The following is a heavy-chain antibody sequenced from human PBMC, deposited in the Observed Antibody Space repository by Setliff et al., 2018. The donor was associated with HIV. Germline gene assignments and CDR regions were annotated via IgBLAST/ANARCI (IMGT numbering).Heavy chain of an antibody. CDR2: MNPNSGNT. CDR3: ARTWGAGVTGYWFEP. CDR1: GYTFTKFD. V-gene: IGHV1-8*01. Sequence: VKVSCKASGYTFTKFDINWVRQATGQGLEWMGWMNPNSGNTGFAQKIQGRVTMTRNTSISTAYMELRSLRSEDTAVYFCARTWGAGVTGYWFEPWGQGTRVTVSS. J-gene: IGHJ5*02. D-gene: IGHD3-9*01.